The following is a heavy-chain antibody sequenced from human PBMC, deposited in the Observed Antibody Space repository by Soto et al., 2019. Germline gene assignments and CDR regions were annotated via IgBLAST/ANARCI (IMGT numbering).Heavy chain of an antibody. D-gene: IGHD6-19*01. CDR1: GFTFSSYG. CDR2: IWYDGSNK. Sequence: QVQLVESGGGVVQPGRSLRLSCAASGFTFSSYGMHWVRQAPGKGLEWVAVIWYDGSNKYYADSVKGRFTISRDNSKNTLYLEMNSLRAEDTAVYYCARDGWLKTDYFDYWGQGTLVTVSS. V-gene: IGHV3-33*01. CDR3: ARDGWLKTDYFDY. J-gene: IGHJ4*02.